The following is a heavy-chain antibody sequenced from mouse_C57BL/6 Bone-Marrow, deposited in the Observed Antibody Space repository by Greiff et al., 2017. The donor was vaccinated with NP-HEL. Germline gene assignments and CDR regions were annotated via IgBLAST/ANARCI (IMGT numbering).Heavy chain of an antibody. Sequence: EVQLVESGGGLVQPKGSLKLSCAASGFSFNTYAMNWVRQAPGKGLEWVARIRSKSNNYATYYADSVKDRFTISRDDSESMLYLQMNNLKTEDTAMYYCVRHDYDGLDYWGQGTTLTVSS. CDR2: IRSKSNNYAT. D-gene: IGHD2-4*01. V-gene: IGHV10-1*01. J-gene: IGHJ2*01. CDR3: VRHDYDGLDY. CDR1: GFSFNTYA.